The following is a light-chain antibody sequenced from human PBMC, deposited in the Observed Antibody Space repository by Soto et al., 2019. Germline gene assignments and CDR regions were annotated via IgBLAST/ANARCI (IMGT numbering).Light chain of an antibody. CDR2: DNT. Sequence: QAVVTQPPSVSGAPGERVTISCTGSSSDIGAGYRVRWYQQVPGTAPKLLIYDNTNRPSGVSVRFSGSKSGTSASLAISGLQAEDEADYYCQSFDKYLSAVVFGGGTNLTVL. CDR1: SSDIGAGYR. V-gene: IGLV1-40*01. J-gene: IGLJ2*01. CDR3: QSFDKYLSAVV.